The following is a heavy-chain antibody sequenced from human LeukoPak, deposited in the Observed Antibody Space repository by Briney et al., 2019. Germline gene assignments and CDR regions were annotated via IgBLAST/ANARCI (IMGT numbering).Heavy chain of an antibody. CDR1: GGSISSSSYY. CDR2: IYYSGST. J-gene: IGHJ5*02. D-gene: IGHD3-10*01. Sequence: SETLSLTCTVSGGSISSSSYYWGWIRQPPGKGLEWIGSIYYSGSTYYNPSLRSRVTISVDTSKNQFSLKLSSVTAADTAVYYCGAVMVRGVMLAWFDPWGQGTLVTVSS. CDR3: GAVMVRGVMLAWFDP. V-gene: IGHV4-39*01.